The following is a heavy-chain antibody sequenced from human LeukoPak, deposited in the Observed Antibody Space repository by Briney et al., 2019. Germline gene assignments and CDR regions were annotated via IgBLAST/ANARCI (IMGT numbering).Heavy chain of an antibody. V-gene: IGHV1-2*02. CDR1: GYTFTGYY. Sequence: ASVEVSCKASGYTFTGYYMHWVRQAPGQGLEWMGWINPNSGGTNYAQKFQGRVTMTRDTSISTAYMELSRLRSDDTAVYYCARLLRHLRYFDWFRKGDWFDPWGQGTLVTVSS. J-gene: IGHJ5*02. D-gene: IGHD3-9*01. CDR2: INPNSGGT. CDR3: ARLLRHLRYFDWFRKGDWFDP.